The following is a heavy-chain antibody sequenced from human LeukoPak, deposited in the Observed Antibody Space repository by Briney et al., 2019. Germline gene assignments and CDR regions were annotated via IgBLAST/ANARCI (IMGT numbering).Heavy chain of an antibody. Sequence: PSETLSLTCTVSGGSIRSYFWSWIRQPPGKGREWIGYIYYSGSTNYNPALKSRVTISVDTSKNQFSLKLSSVTAADTAVYYCARLAPVSGSYYFDYWGQGTLVTVSS. CDR3: ARLAPVSGSYYFDY. D-gene: IGHD1-26*01. CDR1: GGSIRSYF. V-gene: IGHV4-59*12. J-gene: IGHJ4*02. CDR2: IYYSGST.